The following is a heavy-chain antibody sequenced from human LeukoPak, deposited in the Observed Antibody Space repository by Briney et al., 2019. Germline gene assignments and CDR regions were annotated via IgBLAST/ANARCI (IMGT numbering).Heavy chain of an antibody. V-gene: IGHV4-34*01. CDR3: ARGVRNLRIAARGVASSPRFGY. J-gene: IGHJ4*02. Sequence: SEPLSLTRAVYGGSFSDYYWSWIRPPPGRGVEWIGDINHSESTNYNPSLKSRVTISVDTSKNQMPLNVSSVTAADTAVYYCARGVRNLRIAARGVASSPRFGYWGQGTLVTVSS. D-gene: IGHD6-6*01. CDR2: INHSEST. CDR1: GGSFSDYY.